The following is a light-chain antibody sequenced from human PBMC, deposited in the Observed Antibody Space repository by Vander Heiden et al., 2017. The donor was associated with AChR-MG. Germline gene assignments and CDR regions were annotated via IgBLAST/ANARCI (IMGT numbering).Light chain of an antibody. J-gene: IGLJ1*01. CDR1: SSDVGGNNY. CDR2: EVS. CDR3: SSYAGSNNYV. V-gene: IGLV2-8*01. Sequence: QSALTQPPSASGSPGQSVTISCPGTSSDVGGNNYVSWYQQHPGKAPKLMIYEVSKRPSGVPDRCSGSKSGNTASLTVSGRQAEDEADYYCSSYAGSNNYVFGTGTKVTVL.